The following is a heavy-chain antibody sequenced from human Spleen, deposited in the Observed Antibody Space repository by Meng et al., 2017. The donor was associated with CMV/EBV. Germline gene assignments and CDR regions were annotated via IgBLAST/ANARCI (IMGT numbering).Heavy chain of an antibody. CDR1: GFTFDDYG. CDR3: ANYNSRGGSYLPDYYYGMDV. CDR2: IQYNGNNK. Sequence: SLKISCAASGFTFDDYGLSWVRQARGKGLGWVSFIQYNGNNKYYADSVKGGFIISRDNSKNTLYLHMNSRRAEDTAVYYCANYNSRGGSYLPDYYYGMDVWGQGTTVTVSS. J-gene: IGHJ6*02. V-gene: IGHV3-30*02. D-gene: IGHD1-26*01.